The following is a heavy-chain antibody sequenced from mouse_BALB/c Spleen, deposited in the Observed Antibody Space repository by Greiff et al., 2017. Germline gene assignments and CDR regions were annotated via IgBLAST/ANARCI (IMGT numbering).Heavy chain of an antibody. CDR3: VRAYPHFDV. V-gene: IGHV10-1*02. Sequence: EVKVVESGGGLVQPKGSLKLSCAASGFTFNTYAMNWVRQAPGKGLEWVARIRSKSNNYATYYADSVKDRFTISRDDSQSMLYLQMNNLKTEDTAMYYCVRAYPHFDVWGAGTTVTVSS. CDR2: IRSKSNNYAT. D-gene: IGHD2-10*01. J-gene: IGHJ1*01. CDR1: GFTFNTYA.